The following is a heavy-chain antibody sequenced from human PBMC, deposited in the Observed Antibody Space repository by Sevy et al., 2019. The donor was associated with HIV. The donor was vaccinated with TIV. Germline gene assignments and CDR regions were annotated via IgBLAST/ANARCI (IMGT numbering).Heavy chain of an antibody. CDR2: IWYDGSNK. CDR3: ARGYCSSTSCYKGNNWFDP. D-gene: IGHD2-2*02. V-gene: IGHV3-33*01. J-gene: IGHJ5*02. CDR1: GFTFSSYG. Sequence: LSLTCAASGFTFSSYGMHWARQAPGKGLEWVAVIWYDGSNKYYADSVKGRFTISRDNSKNTLYLQMNSLRAEDTAVYYCARGYCSSTSCYKGNNWFDPWGQGTLVTVSS.